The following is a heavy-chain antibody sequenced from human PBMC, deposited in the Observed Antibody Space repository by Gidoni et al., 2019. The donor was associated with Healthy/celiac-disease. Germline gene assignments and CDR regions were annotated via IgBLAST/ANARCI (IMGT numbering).Heavy chain of an antibody. CDR3: ARDGTYYYGSGSYYTTNYYYYYGMDV. CDR2: INPSGGST. J-gene: IGHJ6*02. D-gene: IGHD3-10*01. Sequence: QVQLVQSGAEVKKPGASVKVSCKASVYPFPSYYIHWVRPAHGQGLEWMGIINPSGGSTSYAQKFQGRGTMTRDTSTSTVYMELSSLRSEDTAVYYCARDGTYYYGSGSYYTTNYYYYYGMDVWGQGTTVTVSS. CDR1: VYPFPSYY. V-gene: IGHV1-46*03.